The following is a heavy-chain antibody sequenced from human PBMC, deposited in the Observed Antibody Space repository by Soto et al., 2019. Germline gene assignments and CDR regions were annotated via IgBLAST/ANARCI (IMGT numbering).Heavy chain of an antibody. CDR1: GYSFNSYW. D-gene: IGHD5-12*01. Sequence: GEPVKILREGSGYSFNSYWISWVRQMPGKGLEWVGRIDPSDSYTNYSPAFQGHVTISADKSISTAYLQWSSLKASDTALYYWSRHSIIAWLLDYWGQGTLVTVSS. J-gene: IGHJ4*02. CDR3: SRHSIIAWLLDY. V-gene: IGHV5-10-1*01. CDR2: IDPSDSYT.